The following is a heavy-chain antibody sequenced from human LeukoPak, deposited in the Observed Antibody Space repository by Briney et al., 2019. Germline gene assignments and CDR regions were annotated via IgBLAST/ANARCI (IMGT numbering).Heavy chain of an antibody. CDR3: LRGDRRDY. J-gene: IGHJ4*02. Sequence: GGSLRPSCAASGFTSSSYEMNWVRKAPGKGLEWVSYISSSGSTIYYADSAKGRFTISRDNAKNSLYLQMNSLRVEDTAVYYCLRGDRRDYWGQGTLVTVSS. V-gene: IGHV3-48*03. CDR1: GFTSSSYE. CDR2: ISSSGSTI.